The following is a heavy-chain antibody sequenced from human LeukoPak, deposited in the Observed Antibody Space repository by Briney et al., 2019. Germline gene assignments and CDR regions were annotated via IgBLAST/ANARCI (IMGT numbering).Heavy chain of an antibody. D-gene: IGHD2-2*01. J-gene: IGHJ4*02. CDR1: GGSFSGYY. V-gene: IGHV4-34*01. Sequence: SETLSPTCAVYGGSFSGYYWSWIRQPPGKGLEWIGEINHSGSTNYNPSLKSRVTISVDTSKNQFSLKLSSVTAADTAVYYCARGGRGGIVVVPAAMGYYFDYWGQGTLVTVSS. CDR2: INHSGST. CDR3: ARGGRGGIVVVPAAMGYYFDY.